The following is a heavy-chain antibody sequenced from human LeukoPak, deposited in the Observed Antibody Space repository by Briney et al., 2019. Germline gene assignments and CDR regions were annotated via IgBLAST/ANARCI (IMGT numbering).Heavy chain of an antibody. V-gene: IGHV3-74*01. D-gene: IGHD1-14*01. CDR2: INSDGSST. CDR1: GFTFSSYW. J-gene: IGHJ5*02. Sequence: PGGSLRLSCAASGFTFSSYWMHWVRQAPGKGLMWVSRINSDGSSTSYADSVKGRFTISRDNVKNTLYLQMNSLRADDTAVYYCARDIFTGPFDPWGQGTLVTVSS. CDR3: ARDIFTGPFDP.